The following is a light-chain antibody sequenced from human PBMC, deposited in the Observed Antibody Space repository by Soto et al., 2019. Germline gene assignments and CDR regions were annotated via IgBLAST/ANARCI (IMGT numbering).Light chain of an antibody. CDR2: NNN. CDR3: AAWDVGLEGPV. V-gene: IGLV1-44*01. CDR1: MSNIGRNT. Sequence: QLVLTQPPSTSGTPGQRVTISCSGSMSNIGRNTVNWYQQLPGTAPKVLIYNNNQRPSGVPDRFSGSKSGTSASLAISGLQSEDEATYYCAAWDVGLEGPVFGGGTKLTVL. J-gene: IGLJ2*01.